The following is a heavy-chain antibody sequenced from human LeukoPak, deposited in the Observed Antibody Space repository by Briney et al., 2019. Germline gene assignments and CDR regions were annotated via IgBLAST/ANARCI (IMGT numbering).Heavy chain of an antibody. CDR3: ARAVYYGSTLDY. V-gene: IGHV4-59*01. D-gene: IGHD3-10*01. CDR2: IYYSGST. CDR1: GGSISSYY. J-gene: IGHJ4*02. Sequence: SETLSLTCTVSGGSISSYYWSWIRQPPGKRLEWVGYIYYSGSTNYNPSLKSRVTISVDTSKNQFCLKLSSVTAADTAVYYCARAVYYGSTLDYWGQGTLVTVSS.